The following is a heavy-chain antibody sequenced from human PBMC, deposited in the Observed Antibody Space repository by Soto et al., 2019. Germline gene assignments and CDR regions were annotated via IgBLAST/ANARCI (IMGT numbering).Heavy chain of an antibody. Sequence: QVQLQESGPGLVKPSQTLSLTCAVSGGSINSDDYYWTCVRQHPGKGLEWIGFIYYSGKTKYNPSLESRVAISIDTSKNHFSLQLSSVSAADTALYYCAGDRSNSPDYFDYWGQGTLVTVSS. D-gene: IGHD6-6*01. CDR1: GGSINSDDYY. CDR2: IYYSGKT. V-gene: IGHV4-30-4*01. J-gene: IGHJ4*02. CDR3: AGDRSNSPDYFDY.